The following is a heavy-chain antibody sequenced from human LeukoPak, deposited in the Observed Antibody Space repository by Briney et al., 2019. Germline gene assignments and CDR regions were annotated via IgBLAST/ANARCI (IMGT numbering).Heavy chain of an antibody. D-gene: IGHD3-3*01. CDR1: GYTFTGYY. Sequence: ASVKVSCKASGYTFTGYYMHWVRQAPGQGLEWMGWINPNSGGTNYAQKFQGRVTMTRDTSISTAYMELSRLRSDDTVVYYCARFWSRGVVSRGTDVWGQGTTVTVSS. CDR2: INPNSGGT. CDR3: ARFWSRGVVSRGTDV. J-gene: IGHJ6*02. V-gene: IGHV1-2*02.